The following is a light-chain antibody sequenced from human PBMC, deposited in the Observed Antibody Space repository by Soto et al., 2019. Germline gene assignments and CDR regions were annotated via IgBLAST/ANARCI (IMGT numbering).Light chain of an antibody. CDR1: QTIGRTY. V-gene: IGKV3D-20*02. CDR2: GTS. J-gene: IGKJ4*01. Sequence: EIVLTQSPGTLSLSPGETATLSCRASQTIGRTYLAWYQQKPGQAPRLLIFGTSSRATGIPDRFSGSGSGTDFTLSISRLEPEDFAVYFCQQRRDWLSFGGGTKVEIK. CDR3: QQRRDWLS.